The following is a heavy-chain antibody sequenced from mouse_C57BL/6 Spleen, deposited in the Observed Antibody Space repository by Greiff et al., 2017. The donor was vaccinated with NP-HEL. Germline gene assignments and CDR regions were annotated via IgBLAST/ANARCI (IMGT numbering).Heavy chain of an antibody. CDR2: INPSNGGT. J-gene: IGHJ2*01. V-gene: IGHV1-53*01. CDR3: ARSTIYDGYFFDY. Sequence: VQLQQSGTELVKPGASVKLSCKASGYTFTSYWMHWVKQRPGQGLEWIGNINPSNGGTNYNEKFKSKATLTVDKSSSTAYMQLSSLTSEDSAVYYCARSTIYDGYFFDYWGQSTTLTVSS. D-gene: IGHD2-3*01. CDR1: GYTFTSYW.